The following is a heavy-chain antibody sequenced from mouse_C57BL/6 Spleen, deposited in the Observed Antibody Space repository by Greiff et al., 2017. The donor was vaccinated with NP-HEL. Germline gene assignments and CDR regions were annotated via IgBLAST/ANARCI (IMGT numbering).Heavy chain of an antibody. CDR2: IDPSDSET. Sequence: QVQLQQPGAELVRPGSSVKLSCKASGYTFTSYWMHWVKQRPIQGLEWIGNIDPSDSETHYNQKFKDKATLTVDKSSSTAYMQLSSLTSEGSAVYYCARGYYYGSSYGYYAMDYWGQGTSVTVSS. CDR1: GYTFTSYW. CDR3: ARGYYYGSSYGYYAMDY. V-gene: IGHV1-52*01. J-gene: IGHJ4*01. D-gene: IGHD1-1*01.